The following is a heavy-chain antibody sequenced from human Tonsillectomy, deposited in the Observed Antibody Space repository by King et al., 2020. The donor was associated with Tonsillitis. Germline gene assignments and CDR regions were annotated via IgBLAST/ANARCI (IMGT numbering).Heavy chain of an antibody. CDR1: GASVSSLY. V-gene: IGHV4-4*07. D-gene: IGHD4-11*01. CDR2: IYNGGDT. CDR3: ARGLYRADF. J-gene: IGHJ4*02. Sequence: VQLQESGPGLVKPSETLSLTCTVSGASVSSLYWTWIRQPAGEGLQWIGRIYNGGDTKYNPSLKSRVTMSVDTSKNQFSLSLNSVTAADTAMYFCARGLYRADFWGQGSLVTVSS.